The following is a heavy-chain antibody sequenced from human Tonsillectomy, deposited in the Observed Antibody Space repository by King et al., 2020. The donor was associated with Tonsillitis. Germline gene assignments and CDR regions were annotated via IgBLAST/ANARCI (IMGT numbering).Heavy chain of an antibody. V-gene: IGHV4-59*08. CDR3: ARAHANYFDSSRYYISEYYYYMDV. D-gene: IGHD3-22*01. J-gene: IGHJ6*03. CDR1: GGFISSYY. Sequence: QLQESGPGLVKPSETLSLTCTVSGGFISSYYWNWIRQPPGKGLEWIGYIYYSGSTNYNPSLKSRVSISVDTSKNQFSLKLSSVTAADTAVYYCARAHANYFDSSRYYISEYYYYMDVWGKGTTVTVSS. CDR2: IYYSGST.